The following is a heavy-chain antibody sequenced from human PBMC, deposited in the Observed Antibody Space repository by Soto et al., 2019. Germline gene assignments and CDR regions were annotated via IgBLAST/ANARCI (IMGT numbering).Heavy chain of an antibody. V-gene: IGHV1-18*01. CDR2: ISTYNHDT. J-gene: IGHJ5*02. Sequence: ASVKVSCKTSGYTYSRYAITWVRQAPGQGLEWMGWISTYNHDTRYAQKVQGRLSMATDTSTSTAYMELRSLTSDDTAVYYCARASGSSYWFDPWGQGTLVTVSS. CDR1: GYTYSRYA. CDR3: ARASGSSYWFDP. D-gene: IGHD1-26*01.